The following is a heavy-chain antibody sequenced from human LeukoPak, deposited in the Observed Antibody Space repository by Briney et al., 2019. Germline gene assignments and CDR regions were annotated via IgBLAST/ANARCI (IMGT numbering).Heavy chain of an antibody. CDR1: GFTFSSYA. D-gene: IGHD2-2*02. CDR3: AKEYCSSTSCYNAFDI. Sequence: GGSLRLSCAASGFTFSSYAMSWVRQAPGKGLEWVSAISGSGGSTYYADSVKGRFTISRDNSKNTLYLQMNSLRAEDTAVYYCAKEYCSSTSCYNAFDIWGQGTMVTVSS. CDR2: ISGSGGST. J-gene: IGHJ3*02. V-gene: IGHV3-23*01.